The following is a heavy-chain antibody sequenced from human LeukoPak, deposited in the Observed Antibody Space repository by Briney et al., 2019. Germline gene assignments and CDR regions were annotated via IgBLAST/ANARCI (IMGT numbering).Heavy chain of an antibody. J-gene: IGHJ4*02. Sequence: SETLSLTCAVYGGSFSGDCWSWIRQPPGKGLEWLGEINHSGSTNYNPSLKSRVTMSVDTSKNQFSLKLSSVTAADTAVYYCARAGEDSSGNLHEFIVDDWGQGTLVTVSS. V-gene: IGHV4-34*01. CDR2: INHSGST. CDR3: ARAGEDSSGNLHEFIVDD. CDR1: GGSFSGDC. D-gene: IGHD3-22*01.